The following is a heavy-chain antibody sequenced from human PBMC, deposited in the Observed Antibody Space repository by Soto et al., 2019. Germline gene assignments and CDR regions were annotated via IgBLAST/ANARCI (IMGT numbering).Heavy chain of an antibody. D-gene: IGHD3-22*01. CDR2: MNPNSGNT. J-gene: IGHJ4*02. CDR3: AIPYYYDSSGYYYVWPY. CDR1: GYTFTSYD. V-gene: IGHV1-8*01. Sequence: GASVKVSCKASGYTFTSYDINWVRQATGQGLEWMGWMNPNSGNTGYAQKFQGRVTMTRNTSISTAYMELSSLRSEDTAVYYCAIPYYYDSSGYYYVWPYWGQGTLVTVSS.